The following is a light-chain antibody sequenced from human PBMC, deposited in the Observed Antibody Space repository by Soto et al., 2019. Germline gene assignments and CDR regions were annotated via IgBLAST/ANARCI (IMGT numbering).Light chain of an antibody. CDR1: NIGSKS. V-gene: IGLV3-21*02. J-gene: IGLJ1*01. Sequence: SYELTQPPSVSVAPGQTARITCGGNNIGSKSVHWYQQKPGQAPVLVVYDDSDRPSGLPERFSGSHSGNTATLTISRVEAGDEADYYCQVWDSSSDHYVFGTGTKVTVL. CDR2: DDS. CDR3: QVWDSSSDHYV.